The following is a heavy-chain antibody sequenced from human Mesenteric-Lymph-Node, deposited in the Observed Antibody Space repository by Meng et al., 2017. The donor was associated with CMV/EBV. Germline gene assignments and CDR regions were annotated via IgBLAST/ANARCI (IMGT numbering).Heavy chain of an antibody. J-gene: IGHJ4*02. CDR3: ARGPSYSSGFPDC. CDR1: GYTFTSFD. V-gene: IGHV1-8*02. D-gene: IGHD6-19*01. CDR2: MNPNSGNT. Sequence: EQLVQSGAEVKKPGAPVKVSCKASGYTFTSFDINWVRQATGQGPEWMGWMNPNSGNTGYAQKFKGRVTLTRDTSISTAYMELSSLRSEDTAVYYCARGPSYSSGFPDCWGQGTLVTVSS.